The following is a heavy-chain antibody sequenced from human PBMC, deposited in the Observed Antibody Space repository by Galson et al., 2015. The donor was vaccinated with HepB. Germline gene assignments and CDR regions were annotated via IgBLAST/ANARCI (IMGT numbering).Heavy chain of an antibody. Sequence: LSLTCAVYGGSFSGYYWSWIRQPPGKGLEWIGEINHSGSTNYNPSLKSRVTISVDTSKNQFSLKLSSVTAADTAVYYCASKSLIAAAADFDYWGQGTLVTVSS. D-gene: IGHD6-13*01. CDR1: GGSFSGYY. V-gene: IGHV4-34*01. J-gene: IGHJ4*02. CDR3: ASKSLIAAAADFDY. CDR2: INHSGST.